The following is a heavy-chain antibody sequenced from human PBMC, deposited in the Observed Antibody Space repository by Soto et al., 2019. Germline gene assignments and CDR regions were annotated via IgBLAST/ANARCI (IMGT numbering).Heavy chain of an antibody. Sequence: QVQLQESGPGLVKPSETLSLTCTVSGDSINSLYWSWIRQPPGKGLEWIGYIYYSGSINYNPSLKSRVTISVDPSKNQFSLRLSSVTAADTAVYYCAKSLWDTSGWKTDYWGQGTLVTVSS. CDR2: IYYSGSI. J-gene: IGHJ4*02. V-gene: IGHV4-59*01. CDR1: GDSINSLY. CDR3: AKSLWDTSGWKTDY. D-gene: IGHD6-19*01.